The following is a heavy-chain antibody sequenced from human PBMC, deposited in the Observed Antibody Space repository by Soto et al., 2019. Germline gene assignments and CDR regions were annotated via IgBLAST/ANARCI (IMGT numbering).Heavy chain of an antibody. CDR3: ARLGSIYGFVAFDI. CDR1: GYNFITYG. J-gene: IGHJ3*02. D-gene: IGHD3-10*01. CDR2: ISPYNTNT. Sequence: QGQLVQSGVEVKKPGASVKVSCEASGYNFITYGITWVRQAPGQGLEWMGWISPYNTNTDYAQKLQGRVTMTTDTSTNTASMELRNLRSDDTAVYYCARLGSIYGFVAFDIWGQGTVVTVSS. V-gene: IGHV1-18*01.